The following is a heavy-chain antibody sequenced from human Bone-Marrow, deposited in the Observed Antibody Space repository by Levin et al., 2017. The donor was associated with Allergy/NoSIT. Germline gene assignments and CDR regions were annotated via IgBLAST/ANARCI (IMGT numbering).Heavy chain of an antibody. D-gene: IGHD1-26*01. CDR2: IKNKVNSYTI. Sequence: QSGGSLRLSCAASGFTFSDHYMEWARQAPGKGLEWVARIKNKVNSYTIEYAASVKGRFTISRDDSKDSLYLQMNSLKNEDTAVYYCVCWIAGAAHWGQGTLVTVSS. J-gene: IGHJ4*02. V-gene: IGHV3-72*01. CDR3: VCWIAGAAH. CDR1: GFTFSDHY.